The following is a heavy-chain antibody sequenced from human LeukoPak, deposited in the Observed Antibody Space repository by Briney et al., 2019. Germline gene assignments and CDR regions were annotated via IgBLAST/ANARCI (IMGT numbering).Heavy chain of an antibody. CDR2: IYYSGST. CDR1: GGSISSYY. J-gene: IGHJ4*02. V-gene: IGHV4-59*08. Sequence: SETLSLTCTVSGGSISSYYRSWIRQPPGKGLEWIGYIYYSGSTNYNPSLKGRVTISVDTSKNQFSLKLSSVTAADTAVYYCASRSWEYYFDYWGQGTLVTVSS. D-gene: IGHD1-26*01. CDR3: ASRSWEYYFDY.